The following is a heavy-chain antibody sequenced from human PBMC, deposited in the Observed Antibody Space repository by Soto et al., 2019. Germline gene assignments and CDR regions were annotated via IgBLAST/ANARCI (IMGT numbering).Heavy chain of an antibody. V-gene: IGHV4-4*02. D-gene: IGHD6-13*01. CDR1: GGSISSHNW. CDR3: ARYGTAEPGTAPSDWFDP. J-gene: IGHJ5*02. Sequence: QVQLQESGPGLVKPSGTLSLTCDVSGGSISSHNWWSWVRQPPGQGLEWIGEIYHTGTTNYNPSLKIRFTISVDKSKNQFSLKLSSVTAADTAVYYCARYGTAEPGTAPSDWFDPWGQGTLVIVSS. CDR2: IYHTGTT.